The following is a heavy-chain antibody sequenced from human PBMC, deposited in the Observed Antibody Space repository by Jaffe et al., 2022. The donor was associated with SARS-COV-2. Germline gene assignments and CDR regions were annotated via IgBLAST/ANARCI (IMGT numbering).Heavy chain of an antibody. D-gene: IGHD3-10*01. CDR1: GFTFGDYA. CDR2: IRSEAYGGTT. V-gene: IGHV3-49*03. J-gene: IGHJ4*02. Sequence: EVQLVESGGGLVQPGRSLRLSCITSGFTFGDYAMSWFRQAPGKGLEWVSSIRSEAYGGTTEHAASVKGRVTISRDDSKGIAYLQVDSLKTEDTAVYFCGRDLEGFGIDYWGQGTLVTVSS. CDR3: GRDLEGFGIDY.